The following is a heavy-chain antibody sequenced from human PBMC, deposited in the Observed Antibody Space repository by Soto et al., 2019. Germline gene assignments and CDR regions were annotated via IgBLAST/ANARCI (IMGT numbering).Heavy chain of an antibody. CDR2: ISYDGSNK. D-gene: IGHD2-2*01. CDR3: ARGGVSPSCYGCRGMDV. J-gene: IGHJ6*02. CDR1: GFTFSSYA. V-gene: IGHV3-30-3*01. Sequence: QVQLVESGGGVVQPGRSLRLSCAASGFTFSSYAMHWVRQAPGKGLEWVAVISYDGSNKYYADSVKGRFTISRDNSKNTLYLQMNSLRAEDTAVYYCARGGVSPSCYGCRGMDVWGQGTTVTVSS.